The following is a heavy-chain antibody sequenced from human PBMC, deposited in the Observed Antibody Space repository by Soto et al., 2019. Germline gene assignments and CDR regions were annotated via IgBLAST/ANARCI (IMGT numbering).Heavy chain of an antibody. D-gene: IGHD3-9*01. CDR3: ARDLSGILTGYYNYLYY. CDR1: GFTFSSYW. J-gene: IGHJ4*02. Sequence: GGSLRLSCAASGFTFSSYWMHWVRQAPGKGLVWVSRINSDGSSTSYADSVKGRFTISRDNAKNTLYLQMNSLRAEDTAVYYCARDLSGILTGYYNYLYYWGQGTLVTVS. V-gene: IGHV3-74*01. CDR2: INSDGSST.